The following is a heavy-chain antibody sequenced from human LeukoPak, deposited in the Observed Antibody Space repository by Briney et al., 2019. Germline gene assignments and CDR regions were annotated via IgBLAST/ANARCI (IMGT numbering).Heavy chain of an antibody. CDR1: GYTFTSYA. J-gene: IGHJ5*02. CDR2: INAGNGNT. CDR3: ARDREWELLSSNWFDP. D-gene: IGHD1-26*01. Sequence: ASVKVSCKASGYTFTSYAMHWVRQAPGQRLEWMGWINAGNGNTKYSQKFQGRVTITRDTSASAAYMELSSLRSEDTAVYYCARDREWELLSSNWFDPWGQGTLVTVSS. V-gene: IGHV1-3*01.